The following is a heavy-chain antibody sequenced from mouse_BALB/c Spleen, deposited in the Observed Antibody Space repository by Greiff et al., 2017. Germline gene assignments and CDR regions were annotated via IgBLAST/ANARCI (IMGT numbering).Heavy chain of an antibody. J-gene: IGHJ4*01. CDR1: GFNIKDTY. CDR3: ALRAAYAMDY. CDR2: IDPANGNT. V-gene: IGHV14-3*02. Sequence: VQLQQSGAELVKPGASVKLSCTASGFNIKDTYMHWVKQRPEQGLEWIGRIDPANGNTKYDPKFQGKATITADTSSNTAYLQLSSLTSEDTAVYYCALRAAYAMDYWGQGTSVTVSS.